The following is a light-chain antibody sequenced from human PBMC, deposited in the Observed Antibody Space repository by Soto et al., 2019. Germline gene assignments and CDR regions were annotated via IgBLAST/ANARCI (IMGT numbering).Light chain of an antibody. CDR1: GSAVGTYNL. J-gene: IGLJ3*02. Sequence: QLVLTQPASISGSPGQSITISCTGTGSAVGTYNLVSWYQQHPGKAPNLIIYEGNKRPSGVSRRFSGSKSANTASLTISGLQAEDEAEYYCCSYVDTSAFVRFGGGTQLTVL. CDR2: EGN. CDR3: CSYVDTSAFVR. V-gene: IGLV2-23*03.